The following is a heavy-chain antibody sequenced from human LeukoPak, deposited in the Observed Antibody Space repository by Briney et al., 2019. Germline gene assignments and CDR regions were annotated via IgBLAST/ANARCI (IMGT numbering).Heavy chain of an antibody. D-gene: IGHD1-26*01. V-gene: IGHV3-23*01. CDR1: VFCFRSYA. CDR2: ISGSGGST. CDR3: AKVLYSGSYSPYYYAMDV. J-gene: IGHJ6*02. Sequence: GGSLRLSCAASVFCFRSYAMRWVRQAPGKGLEWVSGISGSGGSTYYADSVKGRFTISRDNSKNTLYLQMNSLRAEDTAVYFCAKVLYSGSYSPYYYAMDVWGQGTTVTVSS.